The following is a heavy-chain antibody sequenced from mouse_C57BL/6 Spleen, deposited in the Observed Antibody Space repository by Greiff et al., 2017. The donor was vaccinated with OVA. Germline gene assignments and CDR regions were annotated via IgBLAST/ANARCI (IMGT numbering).Heavy chain of an antibody. CDR2: IHPNSGST. CDR3: DRGETGTGFAY. Sequence: QVQLQQPGAELVKPGASVKLSCKASGYTFTSYWMHWVKQRPGQGLEWIGMIHPNSGSTNYNEKFKSKATLTVDKSSSTAYMQLSRLTSEDSAVDSCDRGETGTGFAYWGQGTLVTVSA. V-gene: IGHV1-64*01. D-gene: IGHD4-1*01. CDR1: GYTFTSYW. J-gene: IGHJ3*01.